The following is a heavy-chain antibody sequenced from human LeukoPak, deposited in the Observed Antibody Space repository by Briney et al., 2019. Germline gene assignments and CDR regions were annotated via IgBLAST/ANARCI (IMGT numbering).Heavy chain of an antibody. CDR3: ARVGPGGYGNYYYYMDV. CDR2: INSNGSSR. J-gene: IGHJ6*03. Sequence: GGSLRLSCAASGFTFSSYWMHWVRQAPGKGLVWVSRINSNGSSRTYADSVKGRFTISRDNAKNTLNLQMSSLRDEDTAVYYCARVGPGGYGNYYYYMDVWGKGTTVTVSS. V-gene: IGHV3-74*01. D-gene: IGHD1-1*01. CDR1: GFTFSSYW.